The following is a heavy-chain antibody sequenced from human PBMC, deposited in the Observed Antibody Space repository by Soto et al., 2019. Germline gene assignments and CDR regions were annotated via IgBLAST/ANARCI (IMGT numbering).Heavy chain of an antibody. CDR2: IYYSGST. D-gene: IGHD6-19*01. V-gene: IGHV4-39*01. CDR3: ARARIAVAGTGHIDY. J-gene: IGHJ4*02. CDR1: GGSISSSSYF. Sequence: QLQLQESGPGLVKPSETLSLTCSVSGGSISSSSYFWGWIRQPPGKGLEWIGTIYYSGSTYYNPFLKSLVTISVDTSKNQFSLKLSSVTAADTAVYYCARARIAVAGTGHIDYWGQGTLVTVSS.